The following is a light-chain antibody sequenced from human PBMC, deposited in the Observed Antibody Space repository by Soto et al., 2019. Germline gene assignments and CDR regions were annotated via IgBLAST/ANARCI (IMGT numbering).Light chain of an antibody. V-gene: IGKV1-39*01. CDR2: AAS. Sequence: DIQMTQSPSSLSASVGDRVTITCLASQSIANYLNWYQQKPGKAPKLLIYAASTLQSGVPSKFSGSGFGTDFTLTISSLQTEDFATYYCQQNYSPPPITFGQGTRLEIK. CDR1: QSIANY. J-gene: IGKJ5*01. CDR3: QQNYSPPPIT.